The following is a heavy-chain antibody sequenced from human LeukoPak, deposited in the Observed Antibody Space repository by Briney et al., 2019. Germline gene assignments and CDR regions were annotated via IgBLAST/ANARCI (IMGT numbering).Heavy chain of an antibody. CDR2: ISWNSGSI. CDR3: ARASSSWFAT. Sequence: GGSLRLSCAASGFTFSSYWMHWVRQAPGKGLEWVSGISWNSGSIGYADSVKGRFTISRDNAKNSLYLQMNSLRAEDTALYYCARASSSWFATWGQGTLVTVSS. J-gene: IGHJ5*02. V-gene: IGHV3-9*01. CDR1: GFTFSSYW. D-gene: IGHD6-13*01.